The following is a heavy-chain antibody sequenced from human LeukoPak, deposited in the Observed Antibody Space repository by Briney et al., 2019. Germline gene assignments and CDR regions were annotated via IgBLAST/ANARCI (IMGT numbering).Heavy chain of an antibody. Sequence: SETLSLTCTVSGGSISSYYWSWIRQPPGKGLEWIGYIYYSGSTNYNPSLKSRVTISVDTSKNQFSLKLSSVTAAGTAVYYCARDRGYYDSSGYLDYWSQGTLVTVSS. D-gene: IGHD3-22*01. CDR3: ARDRGYYDSSGYLDY. J-gene: IGHJ4*02. CDR1: GGSISSYY. V-gene: IGHV4-59*01. CDR2: IYYSGST.